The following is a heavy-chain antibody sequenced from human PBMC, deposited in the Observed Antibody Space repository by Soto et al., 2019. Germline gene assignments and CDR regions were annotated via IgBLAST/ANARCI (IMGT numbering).Heavy chain of an antibody. D-gene: IGHD6-13*01. CDR1: GYTFTSYA. Sequence: ASVKVSCKASGYTFTSYAMHWVRQAPGQRLEWMGWINAGNGNTKYSQKFQGRVTITRDTSASTAYMELSSLRSEDTAVYYCARDLGYSSSWYSAQADYYGMDVWGQGTTVTVSS. CDR2: INAGNGNT. CDR3: ARDLGYSSSWYSAQADYYGMDV. V-gene: IGHV1-3*01. J-gene: IGHJ6*02.